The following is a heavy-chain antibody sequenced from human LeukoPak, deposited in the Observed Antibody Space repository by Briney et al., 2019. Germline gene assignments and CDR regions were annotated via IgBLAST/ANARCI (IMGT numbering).Heavy chain of an antibody. Sequence: SETLSLTCTVSGGSISSSSYYWSWIRQPPGKGLEWIGEINHSGSTNYNPSLKSRVTISVDTSKNQFSLKLSSVTAADTAVYYCARGDYYDSSGYQSPSFDYWGQGTLVTVSS. CDR1: GGSISSSSYY. CDR3: ARGDYYDSSGYQSPSFDY. CDR2: INHSGST. V-gene: IGHV4-39*07. D-gene: IGHD3-22*01. J-gene: IGHJ4*02.